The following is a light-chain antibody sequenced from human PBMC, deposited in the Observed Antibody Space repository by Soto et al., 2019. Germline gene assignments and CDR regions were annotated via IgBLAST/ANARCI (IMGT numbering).Light chain of an antibody. CDR3: QQLSTYPIT. CDR1: QDTSNY. CDR2: DAS. Sequence: DIQMTQSPSSLSASVGDRVTIAFQASQDTSNYLNWYQQKPGKAPKLLIYDASNLETGVPSRFSGSGSGTTFTLTISSLQPEDFATYYCQQLSTYPITFGQGTRLEIK. J-gene: IGKJ5*01. V-gene: IGKV1-33*01.